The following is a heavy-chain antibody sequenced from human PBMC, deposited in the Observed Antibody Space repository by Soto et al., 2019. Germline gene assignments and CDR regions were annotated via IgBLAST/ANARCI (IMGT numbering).Heavy chain of an antibody. D-gene: IGHD5-12*01. Sequence: ASVNVSCKASGYTFNSYCISWVRQAPGQGLEWMGWISAYNGNTNYVQKVQGRVTMTTDTSTSTAYMELRSLRSDDTAAYYCARGGGNDPRPVDYWGQGTLVTVSS. CDR2: ISAYNGNT. CDR1: GYTFNSYC. J-gene: IGHJ4*02. CDR3: ARGGGNDPRPVDY. V-gene: IGHV1-18*01.